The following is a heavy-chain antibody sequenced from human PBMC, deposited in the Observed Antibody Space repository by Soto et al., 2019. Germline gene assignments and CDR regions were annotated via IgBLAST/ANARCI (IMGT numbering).Heavy chain of an antibody. D-gene: IGHD5-18*01. CDR1: VCCIVSYY. J-gene: IGHJ4*02. V-gene: IGHV4-59*01. CDR2: IFYSGST. Sequence: SATXSLTCACSVCCIVSYYWTLIRHPPGKGLEWLGYIFYSGSTFYNPSLKSRVTISIHTSRSQFSLQLTSVTAADTAVYYCERREEDKATVDSWGQGTLVTVSS. CDR3: ERREEDKATVDS.